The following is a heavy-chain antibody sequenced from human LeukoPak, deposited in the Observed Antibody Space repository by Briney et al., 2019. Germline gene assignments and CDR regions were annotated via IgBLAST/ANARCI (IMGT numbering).Heavy chain of an antibody. J-gene: IGHJ4*02. V-gene: IGHV4-59*01. CDR2: IYYSGST. CDR3: ARGSGTDNFDY. D-gene: IGHD6-19*01. CDR1: GGSISSYY. Sequence: SETLSLTSTVSGGSISSYYWSWIRQPPGKGLEWIGYIYYSGSTNYNPSLKSRVTISVDTSKNQFSLKLSSVTAADTAVYYCARGSGTDNFDYWGQGTLVTVSS.